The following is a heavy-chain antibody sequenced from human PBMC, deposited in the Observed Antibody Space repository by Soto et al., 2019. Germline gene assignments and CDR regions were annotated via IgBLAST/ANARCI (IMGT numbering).Heavy chain of an antibody. D-gene: IGHD3-3*01. Sequence: SETLSLTCTVSGGSISTYYWSWIRQPPGKGLEWIGYIYYSGSTNYNPSLKSRVTMSVDTSKNQFSLKLSSVTAADTAVYYCARVDGRFLEWRKPKGYYGMDVWGQGTTVTVSS. V-gene: IGHV4-59*01. J-gene: IGHJ6*02. CDR2: IYYSGST. CDR3: ARVDGRFLEWRKPKGYYGMDV. CDR1: GGSISTYY.